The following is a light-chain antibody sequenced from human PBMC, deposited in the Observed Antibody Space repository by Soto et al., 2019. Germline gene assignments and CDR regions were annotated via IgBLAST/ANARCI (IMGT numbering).Light chain of an antibody. Sequence: EIVMTQSPATLSVSPGERATLSCRASQSVSSNLAWYQQKPGQAPRLLIYGASTRATGIPARFTGSGSGTEFTLAINSLQSEGFAVYWCQQYNTWPPTFGPGTTVDIK. CDR1: QSVSSN. V-gene: IGKV3-15*01. CDR3: QQYNTWPPT. CDR2: GAS. J-gene: IGKJ3*01.